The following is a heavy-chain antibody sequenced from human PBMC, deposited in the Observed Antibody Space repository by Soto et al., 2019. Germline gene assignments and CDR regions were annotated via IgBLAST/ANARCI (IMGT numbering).Heavy chain of an antibody. D-gene: IGHD3-3*01. J-gene: IGHJ3*01. CDR1: KAPNHLYY. V-gene: IGHV4-59*01. Sequence: PSETLSLTCTVSKAPNHLYYWPWVPQPPGKGLERIGYLHHSLTTNYNPALKNPVTIQVDTSNNRFSLNVNYATAADTAVYYCARLSYDFASEDAFDFWGQGTMVTVS. CDR2: LHHSLTT. CDR3: ARLSYDFASEDAFDF.